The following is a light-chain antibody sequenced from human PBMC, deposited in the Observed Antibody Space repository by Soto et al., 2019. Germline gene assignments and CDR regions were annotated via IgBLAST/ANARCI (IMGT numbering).Light chain of an antibody. V-gene: IGLV1-40*01. CDR3: QSYDSSLSGSEV. Sequence: QSVLTQPPSVSGAPGQRVIISCTGSSSNIGAGHDVHWYQHLPGTAPKLLIYGNSNRPSGVPDRFSGSKSGTSASLAITGLQAEDEADYYCQSYDSSLSGSEVFGTGTKLTVL. CDR2: GNS. J-gene: IGLJ1*01. CDR1: SSNIGAGHD.